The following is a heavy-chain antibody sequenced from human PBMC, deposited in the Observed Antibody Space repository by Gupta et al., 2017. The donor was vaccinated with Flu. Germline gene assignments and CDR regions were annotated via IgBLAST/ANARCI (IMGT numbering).Heavy chain of an antibody. CDR1: GFTFSDYS. CDR3: ARVEAAYCGGDCYPDYYYYGMDV. CDR2: ISSSGSTI. V-gene: IGHV3-11*01. J-gene: IGHJ6*02. Sequence: QVQLVESGGGLVKPGGSLRLSCAASGFTFSDYSMSWIRQAPGKGLEWVAYISSSGSTIYYADSGKGRFTISRDNAKNSLYLQMNSLRAEDTAVYYCARVEAAYCGGDCYPDYYYYGMDVWGQGTTITVSS. D-gene: IGHD2-21*02.